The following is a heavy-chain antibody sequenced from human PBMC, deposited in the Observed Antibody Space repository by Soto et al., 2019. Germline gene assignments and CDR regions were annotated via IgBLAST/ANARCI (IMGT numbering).Heavy chain of an antibody. CDR1: GGSISSSDW. CDR2: IYHTGSN. D-gene: IGHD1-7*01. CDR3: ASRATITGTTRVDY. Sequence: QVQLRESGPGLVKPSGTLSLTCAVSGGSISSSDWWSWVRQPPGKGLEWIGEIYHTGSNNYNPSLKSRVTISVDKAKNQFYQKLSSVTAADTAVYCCASRATITGTTRVDYWGQGTLVTVSS. J-gene: IGHJ4*02. V-gene: IGHV4-4*01.